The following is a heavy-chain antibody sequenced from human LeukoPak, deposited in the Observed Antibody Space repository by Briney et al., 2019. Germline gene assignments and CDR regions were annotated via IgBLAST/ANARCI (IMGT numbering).Heavy chain of an antibody. CDR2: ISSSGSTI. D-gene: IGHD3-3*01. CDR1: GFTFSDYY. J-gene: IGHJ6*03. V-gene: IGHV3-11*04. CDR3: ASEERLEWSPDYYYYYMDV. Sequence: GGSLRLSCAASGFTFSDYYMSWIRQAPGKGLEWVSYISSSGSTIYYADSVKGRFTISRDNAKNSLYLQMNSLRAEDTAVYYCASEERLEWSPDYYYYYMDVWGKGTTVTVSS.